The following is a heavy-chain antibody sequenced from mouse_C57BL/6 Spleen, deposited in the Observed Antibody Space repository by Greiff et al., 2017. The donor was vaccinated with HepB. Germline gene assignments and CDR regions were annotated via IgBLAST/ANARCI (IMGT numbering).Heavy chain of an antibody. V-gene: IGHV1-81*01. CDR2: IYPRSGNT. CDR3: AREGTYDYWFAY. CDR1: GYTFTSYG. D-gene: IGHD2-4*01. J-gene: IGHJ3*01. Sequence: QVQLQQSGAELARPGASVKLSCKASGYTFTSYGISWVKQRTGQGLEWIGEIYPRSGNTYYNEKFKGKATLTADKSSSTAYMELRSLTSEDSAVYFCAREGTYDYWFAYWGQGTLVTVSA.